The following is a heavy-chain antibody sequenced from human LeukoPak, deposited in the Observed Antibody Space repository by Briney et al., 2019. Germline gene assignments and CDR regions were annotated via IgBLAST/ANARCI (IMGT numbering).Heavy chain of an antibody. V-gene: IGHV1-8*02. D-gene: IGHD1-14*01. J-gene: IGHJ5*02. Sequence: ASVKVSCKASGGTFISYAISWVRQAPGQGLEWMGWMNPNSGNTGYAQKFQGRVTMTRNTSISTAYMELSSLRSEDTAVYYCARGTEWFDPWGQGTLVTVSS. CDR2: MNPNSGNT. CDR3: ARGTEWFDP. CDR1: GGTFISYA.